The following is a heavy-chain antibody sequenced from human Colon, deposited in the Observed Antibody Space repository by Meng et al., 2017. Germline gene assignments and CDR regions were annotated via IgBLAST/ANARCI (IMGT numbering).Heavy chain of an antibody. D-gene: IGHD6-6*01. Sequence: HVKLVQSGGEVKKPGASVKVHCKASGYTFTSYGISWVRQAPGQGLEWMGWISAYNGNTNYAQKLQGRVTMTTDTSINTAYMEVARLTSDDTAVYYCARDGAPTRYVATARTATDSWGQGTLVTVSS. CDR1: GYTFTSYG. J-gene: IGHJ4*02. V-gene: IGHV1-18*01. CDR3: ARDGAPTRYVATARTATDS. CDR2: ISAYNGNT.